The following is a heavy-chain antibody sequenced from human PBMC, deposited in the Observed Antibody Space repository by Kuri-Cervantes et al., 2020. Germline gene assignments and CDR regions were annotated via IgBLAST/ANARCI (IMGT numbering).Heavy chain of an antibody. D-gene: IGHD3-9*01. CDR2: IDYSGVS. J-gene: IGHJ4*02. CDR1: GGSVGSGSYY. Sequence: SETLSLTCTVSGGSVGSGSYYWSWIRQSPGKGLEWIGYIDYSGVSSYNPSLKSRVTMSVATSKKQFSLELVSVTAADTAVYYCARYHDTAGYYFDFWGQGALVTVSS. V-gene: IGHV4-61*01. CDR3: ARYHDTAGYYFDF.